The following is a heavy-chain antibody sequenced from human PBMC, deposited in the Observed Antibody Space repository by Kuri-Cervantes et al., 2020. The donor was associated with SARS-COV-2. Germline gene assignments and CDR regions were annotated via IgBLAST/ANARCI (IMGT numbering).Heavy chain of an antibody. CDR1: GGSISSRSYY. Sequence: ESLKISCSVSGGSISSRSYYWGWIRQPPGKGLEWIGSIYYSGNTNYNPTLKSRVTISVDTSTNQFFLNLTSVTAADTAVYYCARQGGYYGMDVWGQGTTVTVSS. CDR3: ARQGGYYGMDV. D-gene: IGHD3-22*01. J-gene: IGHJ6*02. V-gene: IGHV4-39*01. CDR2: IYYSGNT.